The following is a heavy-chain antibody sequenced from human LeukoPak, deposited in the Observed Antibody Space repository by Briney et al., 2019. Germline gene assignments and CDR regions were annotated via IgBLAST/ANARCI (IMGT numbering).Heavy chain of an antibody. V-gene: IGHV3-23*01. D-gene: IGHD3-22*01. CDR1: GFTFSSYA. J-gene: IGHJ5*02. CDR3: AKDAFDYYDRSGPES. CDR2: ISGSGGST. Sequence: GASLRLSCAASGFTFSSYAISWVRQAPGKGLEWVSAISGSGGSTYYADSVKGRFTISRDNSKNTLYLQMNSLRAEDTAVYYCAKDAFDYYDRSGPESWGQGTLVTVSS.